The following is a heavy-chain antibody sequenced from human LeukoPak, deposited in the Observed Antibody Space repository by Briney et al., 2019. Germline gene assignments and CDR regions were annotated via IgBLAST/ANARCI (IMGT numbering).Heavy chain of an antibody. J-gene: IGHJ4*02. CDR1: GFTFSSYA. CDR3: AKVHGRIYCGGDCYPSGFDY. D-gene: IGHD2-21*02. CDR2: ISGSGGST. Sequence: GGSLRLSCAASGFTFSSYAMSWVRQAPGKGLEWVSAISGSGGSTYYADSVKGRFTISRDNSKNTLYLQMNSLRAEGTAVYYCAKVHGRIYCGGDCYPSGFDYWGQGTLVTVSS. V-gene: IGHV3-23*01.